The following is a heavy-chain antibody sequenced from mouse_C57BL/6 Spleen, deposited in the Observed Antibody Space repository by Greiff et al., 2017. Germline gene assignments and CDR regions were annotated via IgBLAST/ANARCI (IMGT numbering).Heavy chain of an antibody. CDR3: ARAGYYGSSPYAMDY. Sequence: VQLQQPGAELVKPGASVKLSCKASGYTFTSYWMHWVKQRPGQGLEWIGMIHPNSGSTNYNEKFKSKATLTVDKSSSTAYMQLSSLTSEDSAVXYCARAGYYGSSPYAMDYWGQGTSVTVSS. J-gene: IGHJ4*01. CDR2: IHPNSGST. CDR1: GYTFTSYW. D-gene: IGHD1-1*01. V-gene: IGHV1-64*01.